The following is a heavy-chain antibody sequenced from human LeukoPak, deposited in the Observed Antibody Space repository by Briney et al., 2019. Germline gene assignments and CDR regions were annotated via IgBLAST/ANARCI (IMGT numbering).Heavy chain of an antibody. J-gene: IGHJ6*02. D-gene: IGHD3-9*01. CDR1: GGSISSSSYY. Sequence: SETLSLTCTVSGGSISSSSYYWGWIRQPPGKGLEWIGSIYYSGSTYYSPSLKSGVTISVDTSKNQFSLKLSSVTAADTAVYYCARQSSDILTGYYRGPYYYYGMDVWGQGTTVTVSS. V-gene: IGHV4-39*01. CDR2: IYYSGST. CDR3: ARQSSDILTGYYRGPYYYYGMDV.